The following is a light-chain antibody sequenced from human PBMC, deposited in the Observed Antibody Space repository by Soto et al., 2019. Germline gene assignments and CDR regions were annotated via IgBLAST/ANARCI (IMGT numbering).Light chain of an antibody. CDR3: QKYGSSPPWT. CDR1: QSVSSSY. J-gene: IGKJ1*01. Sequence: EMALTQSPGTLSLSPGERATLSCRASQSVSSSYLAWYQQKPGQAPRLLIYGASSRATGIPDRFSCSGSGTDVTVTISRLEPEDFAVYYCQKYGSSPPWTFGQGTKVEIK. V-gene: IGKV3-20*01. CDR2: GAS.